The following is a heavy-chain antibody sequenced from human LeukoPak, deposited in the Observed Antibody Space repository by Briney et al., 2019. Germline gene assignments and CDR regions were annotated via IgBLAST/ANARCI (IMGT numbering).Heavy chain of an antibody. J-gene: IGHJ4*02. CDR2: ISWNSGSI. CDR3: AKGRGATTVDFDY. D-gene: IGHD1-26*01. CDR1: GFTFDDYA. V-gene: IGHV3-9*01. Sequence: GRSLRLSCAASGFTFDDYAMHWVRQAPGKGLEWVSGISWNSGSIGYADSVKGRFTISRDNAKNSLYLQMNSLRAEDTALYYCAKGRGATTVDFDYWGQGTLVTVSS.